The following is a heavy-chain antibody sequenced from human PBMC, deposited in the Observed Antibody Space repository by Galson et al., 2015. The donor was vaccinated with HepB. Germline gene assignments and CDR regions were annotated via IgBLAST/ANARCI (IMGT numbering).Heavy chain of an antibody. CDR2: INRDGSST. CDR1: GFTFSGYW. V-gene: IGHV3-74*01. J-gene: IGHJ4*02. CDR3: TRAPNTYSDFWGSLRSPYYFDC. Sequence: SLRLSCAASGFTFSGYWMHWVRQAPGKGLVWVSHINRDGSSTNYVDSVKGRFTISRDNAKNTLDLQMNSLRAEDTATYYCTRAPNTYSDFWGSLRSPYYFDCWGQGTLVTVSS. D-gene: IGHD3-3*01.